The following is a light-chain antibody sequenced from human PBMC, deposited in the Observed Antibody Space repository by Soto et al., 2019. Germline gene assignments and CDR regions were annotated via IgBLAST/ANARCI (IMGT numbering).Light chain of an antibody. Sequence: EVAMTQSPVTLSVSPGERATLSFRASQSVTIDLAWYQQKPGQAPSLLIFGASTRATGIPARFSGTGSGTEFALTISSLQSEDFAVYYCQQYNQWPLTFGQGTRLEIK. CDR1: QSVTID. J-gene: IGKJ5*01. CDR3: QQYNQWPLT. CDR2: GAS. V-gene: IGKV3-15*01.